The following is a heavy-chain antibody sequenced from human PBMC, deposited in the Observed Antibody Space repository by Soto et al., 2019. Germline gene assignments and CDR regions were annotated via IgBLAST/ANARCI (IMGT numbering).Heavy chain of an antibody. CDR3: ARGCASNPLAGHWLVP. CDR2: VYYSSII. Sequence: ASATLSLTCTVSGDSVSSGDNYWTWIRQPPGKGPEWIANVYYSSIINYNPSLKSRVTISVDTSKNRLSLKMISVTTADTAVYYCARGCASNPLAGHWLVPWGNGTRVTVSS. V-gene: IGHV4-61*03. D-gene: IGHD1-1*01. CDR1: GDSVSSGDNY. J-gene: IGHJ5*02.